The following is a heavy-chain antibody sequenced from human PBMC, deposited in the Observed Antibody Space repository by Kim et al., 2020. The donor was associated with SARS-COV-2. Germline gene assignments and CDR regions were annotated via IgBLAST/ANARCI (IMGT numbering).Heavy chain of an antibody. V-gene: IGHV3-13*01. CDR1: GFTFNSYD. J-gene: IGHJ6*02. CDR2: IGTAGDT. D-gene: IGHD1-26*01. CDR3: ARGPRTITLKYGMLSGDGMGV. Sequence: GGSLRLSCAASGFTFNSYDMHWVRQAPGKGLEWVSAIGTAGDTYYPGSVKGRFTISRENAKNSLYLQMNILRAGDTAVYYCARGPRTITLKYGMLSGDGMGVWGQGTTVTVSS.